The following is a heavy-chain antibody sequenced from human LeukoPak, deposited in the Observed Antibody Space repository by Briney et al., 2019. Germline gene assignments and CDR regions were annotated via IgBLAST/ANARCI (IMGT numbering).Heavy chain of an antibody. Sequence: GGSLRLSCGASGFTFSSYWMHWVRQAPGKGLVWVSRINNDGSSTYYADSVKGRFTISRDNSKNTLYLQMNSLRAEDTAVYYCAKDTGSSSWYYDSSGSYFDYWGQGTLVTVSS. V-gene: IGHV3-74*01. J-gene: IGHJ4*02. CDR2: INNDGSST. D-gene: IGHD3-22*01. CDR3: AKDTGSSSWYYDSSGSYFDY. CDR1: GFTFSSYW.